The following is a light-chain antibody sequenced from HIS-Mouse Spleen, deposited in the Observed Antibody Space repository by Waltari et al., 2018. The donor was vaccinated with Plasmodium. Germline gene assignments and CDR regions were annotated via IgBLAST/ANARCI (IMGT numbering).Light chain of an antibody. CDR3: QQRSNWPIT. CDR2: DAS. J-gene: IGKJ5*01. V-gene: IGKV3-11*01. CDR1: QSVSSY. Sequence: EIVLTQSPATLSLSPGERATLACRASQSVSSYLAWYQQKPGQAPRHLTYDASNRATGIPARFSGSGSGTDCTLTISSLEPEDCAVYYWQQRSNWPITFGQGTRLEIK.